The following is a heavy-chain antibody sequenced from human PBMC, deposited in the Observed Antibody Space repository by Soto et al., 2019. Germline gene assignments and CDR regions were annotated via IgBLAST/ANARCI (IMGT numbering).Heavy chain of an antibody. CDR3: VREGPVDDHWSGYQPQYYFDQ. J-gene: IGHJ4*02. D-gene: IGHD3-3*01. Sequence: PGGSLRLSCAASRFTFSSHAMHWVRQAPGKGLEWVAIISSDGNNKFHADSVKGRFTISRENSNSTLYLQMNSLTAEDTAMYYCVREGPVDDHWSGYQPQYYFDQWGQGTLVTVSS. V-gene: IGHV3-30-3*01. CDR2: ISSDGNNK. CDR1: RFTFSSHA.